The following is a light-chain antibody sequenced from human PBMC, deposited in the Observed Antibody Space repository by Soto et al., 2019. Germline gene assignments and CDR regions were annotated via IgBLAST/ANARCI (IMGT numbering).Light chain of an antibody. Sequence: DTVLTQSPGTLSLSPVERSTLSVSASQSVNSRYIAWYQVKPGQAPRLLIYEASSRATGIPDRFSGGGSGTDFTLSISKVEPEDFAVYYCQQYGRPPRATFGQGTRLEIK. J-gene: IGKJ5*01. V-gene: IGKV3-20*01. CDR1: QSVNSRY. CDR2: EAS. CDR3: QQYGRPPRAT.